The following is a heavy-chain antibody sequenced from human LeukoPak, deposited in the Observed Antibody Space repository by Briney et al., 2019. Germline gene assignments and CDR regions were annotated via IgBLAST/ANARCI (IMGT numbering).Heavy chain of an antibody. Sequence: GGSLRLSCAVSGFTVSGNFMNWVRQAPGKGLEWVSVIHTGGSIYYADSVKGRFITSRDKSKNMLYLQMNNLRAEDTAMYYCARDIHGGAATRVWIRWGQGTLVTVSS. D-gene: IGHD6-25*01. V-gene: IGHV3-66*01. CDR3: ARDIHGGAATRVWIR. CDR1: GFTVSGNF. CDR2: IHTGGSI. J-gene: IGHJ4*02.